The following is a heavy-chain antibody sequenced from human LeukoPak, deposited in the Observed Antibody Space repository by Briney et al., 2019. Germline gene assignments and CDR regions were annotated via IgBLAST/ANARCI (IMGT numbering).Heavy chain of an antibody. D-gene: IGHD6-19*01. CDR2: IWYDGSNK. Sequence: PGRSLRLSCAASGFNFRSYGMHWVRQAPGKGLEWVAIIWYDGSNKYHADSVKGRFTISRDNSKNTLFLQMDSLRAEDTAVYYCARSHPGTTVDGYRGQGTLVTVSS. CDR3: ARSHPGTTVDGY. CDR1: GFNFRSYG. J-gene: IGHJ4*02. V-gene: IGHV3-33*01.